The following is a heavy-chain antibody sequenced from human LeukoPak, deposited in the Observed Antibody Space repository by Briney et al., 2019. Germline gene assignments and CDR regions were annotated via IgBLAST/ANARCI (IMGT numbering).Heavy chain of an antibody. CDR1: GGSISSGGYY. V-gene: IGHV4-31*03. Sequence: SETLSLTCTVSGGSISSGGYYWSWIRQHPGKGLEWIGYIYYSGSTYYNPSLKSRVTISVDTSKNQFSLKLSSVTAADTAVYYCARASGAELLWFGELPGMDVWGQGTLVTVSS. CDR3: ARASGAELLWFGELPGMDV. CDR2: IYYSGST. J-gene: IGHJ4*02. D-gene: IGHD3-10*01.